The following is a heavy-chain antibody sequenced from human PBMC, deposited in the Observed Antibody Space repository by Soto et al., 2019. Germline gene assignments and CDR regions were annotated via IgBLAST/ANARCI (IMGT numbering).Heavy chain of an antibody. V-gene: IGHV3-33*01. D-gene: IGHD3-10*01. CDR1: GFTFSSYG. CDR2: RWYDGSKK. Sequence: QVQLVESGGGVVQPGRSLRLSCAASGFTFSSYGMHWVRQAPGKGLEWVAVRWYDGSKKYYADSVKGRFTISRDNSKNTLYLQMNSVRAEDTAVYYCARDEFLSIGMDVWGQGTTVTGSS. CDR3: ARDEFLSIGMDV. J-gene: IGHJ6*02.